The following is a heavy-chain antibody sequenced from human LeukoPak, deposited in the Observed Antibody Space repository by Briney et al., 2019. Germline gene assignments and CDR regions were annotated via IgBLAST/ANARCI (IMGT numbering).Heavy chain of an antibody. CDR1: GFTVSSNY. D-gene: IGHD6-13*01. J-gene: IGHJ1*01. CDR3: ARGIAAARGYFQH. CDR2: IYSGGST. Sequence: GGSLRLSCAASGFTVSSNYMSWVRQAPGKGLEWVSVIYSGGSTYYADSVKGRFTISRDNSKNTLYLQMNSLRAEDTAVYYCARGIAAARGYFQHWGQGTLVTVSS. V-gene: IGHV3-53*01.